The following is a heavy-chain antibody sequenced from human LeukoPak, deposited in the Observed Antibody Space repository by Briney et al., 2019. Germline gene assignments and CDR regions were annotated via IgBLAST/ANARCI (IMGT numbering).Heavy chain of an antibody. CDR2: IYYSGST. CDR3: ARLTLGIADAFDI. Sequence: PSETLSLTCTVSGGSISSYYWSWIRQPPGKGLEWIGYIYYSGSTNYNPSLKSRVTISVDTSKNQFSLKLSSVTAADTAVYSCARLTLGIADAFDIWGQGTMVTVSS. J-gene: IGHJ3*02. D-gene: IGHD6-13*01. V-gene: IGHV4-59*08. CDR1: GGSISSYY.